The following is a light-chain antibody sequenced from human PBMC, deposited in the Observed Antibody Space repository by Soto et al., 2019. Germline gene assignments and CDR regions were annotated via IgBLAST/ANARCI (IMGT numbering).Light chain of an antibody. CDR1: HSVSSY. CDR2: DAS. Sequence: EIVLTQSPGTLSLSPGERATLSCRASHSVSSYLAWYQQKPGQAPRLLIYDASNRATGIPARFSGSGSGTDFSLTISSLQPEDLGTYYCQQTFSTSITFGQGTRLEIK. V-gene: IGKV3-11*01. J-gene: IGKJ5*01. CDR3: QQTFSTSIT.